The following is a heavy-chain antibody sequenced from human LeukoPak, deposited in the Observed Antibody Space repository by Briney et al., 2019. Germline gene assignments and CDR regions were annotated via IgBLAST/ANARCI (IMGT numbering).Heavy chain of an antibody. D-gene: IGHD3-22*01. Sequence: PGGSLRLSCAASGFTFSNYAMHWVRQAPDQGLEWVAVISYDGTNIYYADSVKGRFTISRDNSKNTLYLQMNSLRAEDTAVYYCAKGYPYYYDSSGYPFDYWGQGTLVTVSS. CDR1: GFTFSNYA. CDR2: ISYDGTNI. V-gene: IGHV3-30*04. J-gene: IGHJ4*02. CDR3: AKGYPYYYDSSGYPFDY.